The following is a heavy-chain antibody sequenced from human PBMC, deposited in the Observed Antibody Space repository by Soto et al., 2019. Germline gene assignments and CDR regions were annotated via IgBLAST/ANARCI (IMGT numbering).Heavy chain of an antibody. V-gene: IGHV4-59*08. CDR1: GGSVSSYY. CDR3: ASAYYDILTGFDY. J-gene: IGHJ4*02. Sequence: SETLSLTCTVSGGSVSSYYWNWIRQPPGKGLEWIGYIYKSGSANYNPPLESRVTKSLDRSKNQFSLKLNSVTAADTAVYYCASAYYDILTGFDYWGQGTLVTVSS. D-gene: IGHD3-9*01. CDR2: IYKSGSA.